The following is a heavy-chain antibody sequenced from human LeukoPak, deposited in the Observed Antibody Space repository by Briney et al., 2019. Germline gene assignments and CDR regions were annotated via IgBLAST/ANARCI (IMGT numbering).Heavy chain of an antibody. J-gene: IGHJ4*02. Sequence: GGSLRLSCVASGFTVSSIYMSWVRQAPGKGLEWVSVISSGGSTYYADSVKGRFTISRDTSKNTLFLQMTSLRAEDTAVYYCARRYCSSTSCTLDYWGQGTLVTVSS. CDR1: GFTVSSIY. CDR3: ARRYCSSTSCTLDY. D-gene: IGHD2-2*01. CDR2: ISSGGST. V-gene: IGHV3-66*04.